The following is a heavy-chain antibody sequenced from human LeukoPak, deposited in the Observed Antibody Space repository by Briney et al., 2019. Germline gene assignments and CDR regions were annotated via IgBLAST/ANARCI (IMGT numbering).Heavy chain of an antibody. CDR2: IYYSGST. Sequence: SETLSLTCTVSGGSISSYYWSWIRQPPGKGLEWIGYIYYSGSTNYNPSLKSRVTISVDTSKNQFSLKLSSVTAADTAVYYCARGDGRGVPLYYFDYWGQGILATVSS. J-gene: IGHJ4*02. D-gene: IGHD3-10*01. CDR3: ARGDGRGVPLYYFDY. V-gene: IGHV4-59*01. CDR1: GGSISSYY.